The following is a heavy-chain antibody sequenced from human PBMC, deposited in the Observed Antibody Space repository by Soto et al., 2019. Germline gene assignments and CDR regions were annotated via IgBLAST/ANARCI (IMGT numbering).Heavy chain of an antibody. CDR2: FDPEDGET. CDR3: ATPRGYDSSGYPPGMDV. V-gene: IGHV1-24*01. Sequence: ASVKVSCKVSGYTFTELSMHWVRQAPGKGLEWMGGFDPEDGETIYAQKFQGRVTMTEDTSTDTAYMELSSLRSEDTAVYYCATPRGYDSSGYPPGMDVWGQGTTVTVSS. CDR1: GYTFTELS. J-gene: IGHJ6*02. D-gene: IGHD3-22*01.